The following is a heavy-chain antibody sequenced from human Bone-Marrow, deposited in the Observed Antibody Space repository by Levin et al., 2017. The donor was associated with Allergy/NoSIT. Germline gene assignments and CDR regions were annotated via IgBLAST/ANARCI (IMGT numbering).Heavy chain of an antibody. CDR3: ARAGTSGDSPPHIYYYYGMDV. CDR2: IWYDGSNK. J-gene: IGHJ6*02. CDR1: GFTFSSYG. Sequence: PGGSLRLSCAASGFTFSSYGMHWVRQAPGKGLEWVAVIWYDGSNKYYADSVKGRFTISRDNSKNTLYLQMNSLRAEDTAVYYCARAGTSGDSPPHIYYYYGMDVWGQGTTVTVSS. V-gene: IGHV3-33*01. D-gene: IGHD2-21*02.